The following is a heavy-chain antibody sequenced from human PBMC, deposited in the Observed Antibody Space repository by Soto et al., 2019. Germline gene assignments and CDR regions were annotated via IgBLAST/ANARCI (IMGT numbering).Heavy chain of an antibody. CDR1: GGTFSSYA. Sequence: SVNVSFKASGGTFSSYAISWVRQAPGQGLEWMGGIIPIFGTANYAQKFQGRVTITADKSTSTAYMELSSLRSEDTAVYYCARYSSGRGGWFDPWGHGTLVTVSS. CDR3: ARYSSGRGGWFDP. J-gene: IGHJ5*02. V-gene: IGHV1-69*06. D-gene: IGHD6-19*01. CDR2: IIPIFGTA.